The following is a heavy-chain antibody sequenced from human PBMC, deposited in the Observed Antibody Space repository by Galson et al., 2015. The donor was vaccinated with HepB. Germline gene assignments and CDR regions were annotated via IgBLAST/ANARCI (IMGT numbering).Heavy chain of an antibody. CDR1: GGSISSSGYY. Sequence: LSLTCTVSGGSISSSGYYWGWIRQPPGKGLEWIGTIYYSGTTYYNPSLKSRVTISVDTSKNQFSLKLSSVTAADTAVYYCARRQSGSSNRHFDYWGQGTRVTVAS. D-gene: IGHD1-26*01. CDR2: IYYSGTT. V-gene: IGHV4-39*01. J-gene: IGHJ4*02. CDR3: ARRQSGSSNRHFDY.